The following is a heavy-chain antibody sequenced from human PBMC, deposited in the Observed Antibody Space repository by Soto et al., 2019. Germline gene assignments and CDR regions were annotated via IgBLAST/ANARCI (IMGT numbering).Heavy chain of an antibody. J-gene: IGHJ1*01. V-gene: IGHV3-53*01. CDR2: IYSGGST. Sequence: EVQLVESGGGLIQPGGSLRLSCAASGFTVSSNYMSWVRQAPGKGLEWVSVIYSGGSTYYADSVKGRFTISRDNSKNTLYIQMNSLRAEDTAVYYCASEGIAAGLYFQHWGQGTLVTVSS. CDR1: GFTVSSNY. CDR3: ASEGIAAGLYFQH. D-gene: IGHD6-13*01.